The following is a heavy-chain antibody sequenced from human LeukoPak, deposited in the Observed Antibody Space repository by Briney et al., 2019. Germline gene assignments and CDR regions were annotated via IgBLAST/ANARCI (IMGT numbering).Heavy chain of an antibody. CDR2: ISSSSSYI. D-gene: IGHD3-10*01. V-gene: IGHV3-21*01. CDR1: GFTFSSYA. J-gene: IGHJ5*02. CDR3: ARDRVSGGDWFDP. Sequence: GGSLRLSCAASGFTFSSYAMHWVRQAPGKGLEWVSSISSSSSYIYYADSVKGRFTISRDNAKNSLYLQMNSLRAEDTAVYYCARDRVSGGDWFDPWGQGTLVTVSS.